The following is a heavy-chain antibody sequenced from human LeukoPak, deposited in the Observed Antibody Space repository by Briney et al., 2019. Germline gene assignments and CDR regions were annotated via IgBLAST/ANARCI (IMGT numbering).Heavy chain of an antibody. CDR2: INPNSGGT. J-gene: IGHJ5*02. CDR1: GYTFTDYY. CDR3: ARDRPTGRNWFDT. Sequence: GASVKVSCKPSGYTFTDYYIHWVRQAPGQGLEWMGWINPNSGGTNFAEKFQGRVTMTRDTSISTAYMELSRLRYDDTAIYYCARDRPTGRNWFDTWGQGTLITVSS. V-gene: IGHV1-2*02.